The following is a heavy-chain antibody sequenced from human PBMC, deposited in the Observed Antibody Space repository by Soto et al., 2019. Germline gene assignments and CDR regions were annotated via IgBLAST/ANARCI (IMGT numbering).Heavy chain of an antibody. CDR2: INPKFGDT. CDR1: GYTFTASY. CDR3: ARNMDYYYGPGSGNGHGF. D-gene: IGHD3-10*01. J-gene: IGHJ6*02. Sequence: QVQLVQSGAEVKEPGDSVRVSCEASGYTFTASYIHWVRQAPGQGLEWMGWINPKFGDTTYAQDFQGRVSMTRDMSSSTVYMELSRLTSDDTAIYYCARNMDYYYGPGSGNGHGFWGQGTTVTVFS. V-gene: IGHV1-2*02.